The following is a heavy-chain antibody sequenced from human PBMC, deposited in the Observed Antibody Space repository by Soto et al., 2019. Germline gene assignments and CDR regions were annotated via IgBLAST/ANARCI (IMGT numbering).Heavy chain of an antibody. J-gene: IGHJ3*02. CDR2: ISSSSSVI. CDR3: ARVAAGATAYYSGSGYDDPSDI. V-gene: IGHV3-48*02. Sequence: EVQLVESGGDLVQRGGSLRLSCAVSGFTFNMYSMNWVRQAPGKGLEWVSYISSSSSVIYYADSVKGRFTVARDNAKNALYLQISSQRDEDTAVYYCARVAAGATAYYSGSGYDDPSDIWGQGTMVTVSS. CDR1: GFTFNMYS. D-gene: IGHD3-22*01.